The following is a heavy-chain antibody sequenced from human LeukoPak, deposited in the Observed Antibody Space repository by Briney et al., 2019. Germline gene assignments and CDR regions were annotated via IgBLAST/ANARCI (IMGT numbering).Heavy chain of an antibody. CDR3: ARDLISPRVYGYEFDY. CDR1: GFTFSSYS. CDR2: ISSSSSYI. J-gene: IGHJ4*02. D-gene: IGHD5-18*01. V-gene: IGHV3-21*01. Sequence: GGYLRLSCAASGFTFSSYSMNWVRQAPGKGLEWVSSISSSSSYIYYADSVKGRFTISRDNAKNSLYLQMNSLRAEDTAVYYCARDLISPRVYGYEFDYWGQGTLVTVSS.